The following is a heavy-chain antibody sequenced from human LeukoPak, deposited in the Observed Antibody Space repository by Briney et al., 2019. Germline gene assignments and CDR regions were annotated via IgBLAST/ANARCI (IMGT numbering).Heavy chain of an antibody. CDR3: AKSRPMYYYDSSGYSNDAFDI. V-gene: IGHV3-23*01. CDR2: ISGSGGST. Sequence: PGXXLRLSCAASGFTFSSYAMSWVRQAPGKGLEWVSAISGSGGSTYYADSVKGRFTISGDNSKNTLYLQMNSLRAEDTAVYYCAKSRPMYYYDSSGYSNDAFDIWGQGTMVTVSS. D-gene: IGHD3-22*01. J-gene: IGHJ3*02. CDR1: GFTFSSYA.